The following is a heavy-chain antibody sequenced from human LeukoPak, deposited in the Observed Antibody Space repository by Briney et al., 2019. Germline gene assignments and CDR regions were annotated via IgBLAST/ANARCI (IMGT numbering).Heavy chain of an antibody. Sequence: EASVKVSCKASGYTFTSYGISWVRQAPGQGLEWMGIINPSGGSTSYAQKFQGRVTMTRDTSTSTVYMELSSLRSEDTAVYYCARDEMGDGYNYGGSYGMDVWGQGTTVTVSS. CDR2: INPSGGST. CDR3: ARDEMGDGYNYGGSYGMDV. D-gene: IGHD5-24*01. J-gene: IGHJ6*02. V-gene: IGHV1-46*01. CDR1: GYTFTSYG.